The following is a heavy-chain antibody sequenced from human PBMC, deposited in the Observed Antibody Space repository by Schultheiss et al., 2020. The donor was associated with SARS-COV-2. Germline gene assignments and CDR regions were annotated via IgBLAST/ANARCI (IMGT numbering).Heavy chain of an antibody. CDR2: ITDSGGSA. J-gene: IGHJ6*02. CDR1: GFTFSSYA. Sequence: GGSLRLSCAASGFTFSSYAMSWVRQAPGKGLQWVSAITDSGGSAYYADSVKGRFTISRDNSKNTLYLQMNSLRAEDTAVYYCATATKVGYYYYGMDVWGQGTTVTVSS. D-gene: IGHD3-10*01. V-gene: IGHV3-23*01. CDR3: ATATKVGYYYYGMDV.